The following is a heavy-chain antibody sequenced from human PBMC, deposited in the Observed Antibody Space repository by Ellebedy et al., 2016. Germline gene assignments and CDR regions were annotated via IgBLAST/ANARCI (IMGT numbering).Heavy chain of an antibody. CDR1: GFIFRDYY. J-gene: IGHJ4*02. V-gene: IGHV3-11*06. D-gene: IGHD3-10*01. CDR3: ARDYYGSGSYQDY. CDR2: LSSSSTYT. Sequence: GESLKISCAASGFIFRDYYMSWIRPAPGKGLEWVSYLSSSSTYTNYAYSVKGRFTISRDNAKNALYLQMNSLIAEEKAVYYCARDYYGSGSYQDYWGQGTLVTVSS.